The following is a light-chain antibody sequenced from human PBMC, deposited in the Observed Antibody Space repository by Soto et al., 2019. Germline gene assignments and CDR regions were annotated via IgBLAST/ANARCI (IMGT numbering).Light chain of an antibody. J-gene: IGKJ1*01. CDR3: QQYGRSSWT. CDR2: DAS. Sequence: EIVLTQSPGTLSLSPGERATLSCRASQSVSSTSLAWYQQKPGQAPRLLIYDASSRATGIPDRFSGSGSGTDFTLTISRLEPEDFAVYYCQQYGRSSWTFGQGTKV. V-gene: IGKV3-20*01. CDR1: QSVSSTS.